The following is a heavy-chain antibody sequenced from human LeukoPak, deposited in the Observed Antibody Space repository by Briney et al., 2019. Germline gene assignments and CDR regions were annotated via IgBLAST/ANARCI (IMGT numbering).Heavy chain of an antibody. D-gene: IGHD6-13*01. V-gene: IGHV1-18*01. Sequence: ASVKVSCKASGYTFTSYGISWVRQAPGQGLEWMGWISAYNGNTNYAQKLQGRVTMTTDTSTSTAYMELRSLRSDDTAVYYCARSPGVLSSSWPFDYWGQGTLVTVSS. J-gene: IGHJ4*02. CDR3: ARSPGVLSSSWPFDY. CDR1: GYTFTSYG. CDR2: ISAYNGNT.